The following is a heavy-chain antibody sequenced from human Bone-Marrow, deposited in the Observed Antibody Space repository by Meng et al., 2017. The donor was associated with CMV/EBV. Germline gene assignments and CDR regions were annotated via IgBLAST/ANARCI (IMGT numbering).Heavy chain of an antibody. J-gene: IGHJ4*02. V-gene: IGHV3-30*04. CDR3: AKDLGGYNDY. CDR2: ISYDGSNK. CDR1: GFTFSSYA. Sequence: GGSLRLSCAASGFTFSSYAMHWVRQAPGKGLEWVAVISYDGSNKYYADSVKGRFTISRDNSKNTLYLQMNSLRAEDTAVYYCAKDLGGYNDYWGQGTLVTVSS. D-gene: IGHD3-22*01.